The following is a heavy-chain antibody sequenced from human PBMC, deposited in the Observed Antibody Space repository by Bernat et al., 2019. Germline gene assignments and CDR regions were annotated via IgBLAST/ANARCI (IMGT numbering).Heavy chain of an antibody. CDR2: IKGDGSEN. CDR1: GFTFGSYW. CDR3: ARWLKGGGDCCGIDY. D-gene: IGHD2-21*02. Sequence: EVQLVESGGGLVQPGGSLRLSCAASGFTFGSYWMGWVRQAPGKGLEWVANIKGDGSENYYVDSVRGRFTISRDNAKNSLYLQMNSLRVEDTAVYYCARWLKGGGDCCGIDYWGQGTQVTVSS. J-gene: IGHJ4*02. V-gene: IGHV3-7*01.